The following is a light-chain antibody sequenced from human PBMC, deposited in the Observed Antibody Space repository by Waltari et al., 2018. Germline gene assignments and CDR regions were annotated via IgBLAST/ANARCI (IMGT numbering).Light chain of an antibody. CDR3: LSYTPATNWV. Sequence: QSALTQPASVSGSPGQSITISCTGASSAIGTYHYVSWYQLHPGTAPKLMIFDVILRPSGVSHRFSGSKSGNTASLTISGLQAEDEADYYCLSYTPATNWVFGGGTKLTVL. CDR2: DVI. J-gene: IGLJ3*02. V-gene: IGLV2-14*03. CDR1: SSAIGTYHY.